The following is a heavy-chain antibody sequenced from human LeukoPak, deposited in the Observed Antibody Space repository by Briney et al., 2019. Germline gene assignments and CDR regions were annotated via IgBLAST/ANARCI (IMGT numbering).Heavy chain of an antibody. D-gene: IGHD6-19*01. J-gene: IGHJ4*02. CDR1: GFTFDDYT. Sequence: QPGGSLRLSCAASGFTFDDYTMHWVRQAPGKGLEWVSLISWDGGSTYYADSVKGRFTISRDNSKNSLYLQMNSLRTEDTALYYCAKDSGIVVAGTGAIDYSGQGTLVTVSS. V-gene: IGHV3-43*01. CDR3: AKDSGIVVAGTGAIDY. CDR2: ISWDGGST.